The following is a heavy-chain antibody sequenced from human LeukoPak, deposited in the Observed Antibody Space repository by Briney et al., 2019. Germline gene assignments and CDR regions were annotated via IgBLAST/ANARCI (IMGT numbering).Heavy chain of an antibody. D-gene: IGHD3-22*01. CDR3: ARSSSGSSYYYYYYGMDV. Sequence: ASETLSLTCTVSGGSISSYYWSWIRQPPGKGLEWIGYIYYSGSTNYNPSLKSRVTISVDTSKNQFSLKLSSVTAADTAVYYCARSSSGSSYYYYYYGMDVWGQGTTVTVSS. J-gene: IGHJ6*02. V-gene: IGHV4-59*08. CDR2: IYYSGST. CDR1: GGSISSYY.